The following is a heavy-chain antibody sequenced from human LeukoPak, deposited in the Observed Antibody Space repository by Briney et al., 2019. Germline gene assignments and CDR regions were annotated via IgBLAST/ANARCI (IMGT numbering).Heavy chain of an antibody. J-gene: IGHJ4*02. D-gene: IGHD3-22*01. CDR1: GGTFSSYA. Sequence: ASVKVSCKASGGTFSSYAISWVRPAPGQGLEWMGGIIPIFGTANYAQKFQGRVTITTDESTSTAYMELSSLRSEDTAVYYCARALRGDSSGYYLDYWGQGTLVTVSS. V-gene: IGHV1-69*05. CDR2: IIPIFGTA. CDR3: ARALRGDSSGYYLDY.